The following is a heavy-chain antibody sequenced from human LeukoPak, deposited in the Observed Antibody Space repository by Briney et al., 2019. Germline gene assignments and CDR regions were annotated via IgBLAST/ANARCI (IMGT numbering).Heavy chain of an antibody. V-gene: IGHV4-34*01. Sequence: SETLSLTCAVYGGSFSGYYWIWIRQPPGKALECIGEINHSGSTNYNPSLKSRVTISVDTSKHQFSLKLSSVTAADTAVYYCARGSILWLKGYFDYWGQGTLVTVSS. CDR1: GGSFSGYY. CDR2: INHSGST. J-gene: IGHJ4*02. D-gene: IGHD2-21*01. CDR3: ARGSILWLKGYFDY.